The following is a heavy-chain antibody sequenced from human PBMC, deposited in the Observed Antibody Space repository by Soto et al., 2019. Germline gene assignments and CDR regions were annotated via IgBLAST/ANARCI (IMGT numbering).Heavy chain of an antibody. CDR3: ASTIFPPSNWFDP. CDR1: GGSISSSHYY. Sequence: PSETLSLTCTVSGGSISSSHYYWGWIRQPPGKGLEWIGNIYYSGSTYYNPSLKSRVTISIDTSKNQFSLKLNSATAADTAVYYCASTIFPPSNWFDPWGQGTLVTVSS. CDR2: IYYSGST. V-gene: IGHV4-39*01. D-gene: IGHD3-9*01. J-gene: IGHJ5*02.